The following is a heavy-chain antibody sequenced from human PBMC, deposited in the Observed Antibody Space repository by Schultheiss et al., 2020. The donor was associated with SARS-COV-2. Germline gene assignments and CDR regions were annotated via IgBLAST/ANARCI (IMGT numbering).Heavy chain of an antibody. CDR3: ASAPHSSSLAY. J-gene: IGHJ4*02. CDR2: INSDGSST. Sequence: GESLKISCAASGFTFSSYWMHWVRQAPGKGLVWVSRINSDGSSTSYADSVKGRFTISRDNAKNMVFLQMNSLRAEDTAVYYCASAPHSSSLAYWGQGTLVTVSS. CDR1: GFTFSSYW. D-gene: IGHD6-13*01. V-gene: IGHV3-74*01.